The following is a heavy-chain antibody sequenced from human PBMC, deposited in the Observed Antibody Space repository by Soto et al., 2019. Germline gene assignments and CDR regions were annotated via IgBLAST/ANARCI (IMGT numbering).Heavy chain of an antibody. CDR1: GFTFNTHW. J-gene: IGHJ4*02. D-gene: IGHD1-26*01. CDR3: ARGGAMGVDY. Sequence: GGSLRLSCTASGFTFNTHWMHWVRQAPGKGLVWVSRIYFDGITTNYADSVKGRLTVSRDNAKNTVYLHVSTLRDEDTAVYYCARGGAMGVDYWGQGTLVTVSS. CDR2: IYFDGITT. V-gene: IGHV3-74*01.